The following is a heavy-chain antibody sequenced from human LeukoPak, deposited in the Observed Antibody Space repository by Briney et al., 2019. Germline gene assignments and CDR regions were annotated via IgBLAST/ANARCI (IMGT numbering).Heavy chain of an antibody. J-gene: IGHJ4*02. CDR1: GGSITSGSYF. CDR2: IQTSGST. Sequence: PSETLSLTCTVSGGSITSGSYFWSWIRQPAGKGLEWIGRIQTSGSTNYNPSLKSRVTILVDTSKNQFSLKLNSVTAADAAVYYCAGGYSGAAFLWGQGTLVTVSS. D-gene: IGHD5-12*01. V-gene: IGHV4-61*02. CDR3: AGGYSGAAFL.